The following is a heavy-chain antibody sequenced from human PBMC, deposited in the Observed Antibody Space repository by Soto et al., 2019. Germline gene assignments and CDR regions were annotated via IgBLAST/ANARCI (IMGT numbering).Heavy chain of an antibody. D-gene: IGHD2-2*01. J-gene: IGHJ4*02. V-gene: IGHV4-39*01. CDR1: GGSISSSSYY. CDR2: IYYSGST. Sequence: QLQLQESGPGLVKPSETLSLTCTVSGGSISSSSYYWGWIRQPPGKGLEWIGSIYYSGSTYYNPSLKSRVTISVDTSKNQFSLKLSSVTAADTAVYYCASWCSSTSCYAGFDYWGQGTLVTVSS. CDR3: ASWCSSTSCYAGFDY.